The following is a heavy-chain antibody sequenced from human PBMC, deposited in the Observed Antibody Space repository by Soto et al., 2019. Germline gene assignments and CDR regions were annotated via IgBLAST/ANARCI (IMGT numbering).Heavy chain of an antibody. Sequence: GGSLRLSCAASGFTFSSYAMHWVRQAPGKGLEWVSLISATGGGTYYADSVKGRFTISRDNSHNTLYLQVHSLTAEDTAVYYCAKDRRAGGNSALYFDFWGQGAQVTVSS. CDR2: ISATGGGT. V-gene: IGHV3-23*01. CDR1: GFTFSSYA. D-gene: IGHD3-16*01. CDR3: AKDRRAGGNSALYFDF. J-gene: IGHJ4*02.